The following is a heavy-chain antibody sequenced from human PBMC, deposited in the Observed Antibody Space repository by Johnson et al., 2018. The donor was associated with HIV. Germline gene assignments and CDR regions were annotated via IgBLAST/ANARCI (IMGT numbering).Heavy chain of an antibody. J-gene: IGHJ3*02. D-gene: IGHD5-24*01. V-gene: IGHV3-23*04. Sequence: VQLVESGGGLVQPGGSPRLSCAASGFTFSSYAMSWVRQAPGKWLEWVSAISGSGGSTYYADSVKGRFTISRDNSKDTLYLQMNSLRAEDTAVYYCAKDGDWDGYPGMKAFDIWGQGTMVTVSS. CDR3: AKDGDWDGYPGMKAFDI. CDR1: GFTFSSYA. CDR2: ISGSGGST.